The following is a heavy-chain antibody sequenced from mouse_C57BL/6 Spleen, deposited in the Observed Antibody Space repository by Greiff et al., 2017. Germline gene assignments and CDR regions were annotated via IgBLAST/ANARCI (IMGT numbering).Heavy chain of an antibody. J-gene: IGHJ2*01. CDR1: GYTFTGYW. V-gene: IGHV1-9*01. CDR2: ILPGSGST. D-gene: IGHD1-1*01. CDR3: TSGGNLDHGSSYLYFDY. Sequence: VQLQESGAELMKPGASVKLSCKASGYTFTGYWIEWVKQRPGHGLEWIGEILPGSGSTNYNEKFKGKATFTADKSCNTAYMQLSRLTTEDSAIYYCTSGGNLDHGSSYLYFDYWGQGTTLTVSS.